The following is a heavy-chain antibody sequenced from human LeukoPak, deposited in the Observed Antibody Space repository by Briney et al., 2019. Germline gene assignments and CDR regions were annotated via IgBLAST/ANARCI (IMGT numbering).Heavy chain of an antibody. CDR3: ATDCGSSGCHIDY. Sequence: ASVKVSCKASGYTFTSYGISWVRQAPGQGLEWMGWISAYNGNTNYAQKLQGRVTMTTDTSTSTACMELRSLRSDDTAVYYCATDCGSSGCHIDYWGQGTLVTVSS. CDR2: ISAYNGNT. V-gene: IGHV1-18*01. D-gene: IGHD6-19*01. CDR1: GYTFTSYG. J-gene: IGHJ4*02.